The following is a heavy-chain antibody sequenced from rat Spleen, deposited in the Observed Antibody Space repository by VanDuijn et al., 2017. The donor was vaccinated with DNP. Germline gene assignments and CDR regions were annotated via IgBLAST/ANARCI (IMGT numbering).Heavy chain of an antibody. Sequence: ELQLQESGPGLVKPSQSLSLACSVTGYSITSDYWGWIRKFPGNKMEWMGYISYSGSTSYNPSLKGRISITRDTSKNQFFLQLNSVITEDTATYYCTRQLGLDYWGQGVMVTVSS. CDR3: TRQLGLDY. V-gene: IGHV3-1*01. CDR1: GYSITSDY. D-gene: IGHD4-6*01. J-gene: IGHJ2*01. CDR2: ISYSGST.